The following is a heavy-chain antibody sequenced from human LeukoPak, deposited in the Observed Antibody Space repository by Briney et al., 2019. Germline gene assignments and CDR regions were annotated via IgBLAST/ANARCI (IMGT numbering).Heavy chain of an antibody. D-gene: IGHD3-22*01. V-gene: IGHV3-21*01. Sequence: GGSLRLSCAASGFTFSSYSMNWVRQAPGKGLEWVSSISSSSSYIYYADSVKGRFTISRDNAKNSLYLQMNSLRAEDTAVYYCATAAYDSGSYIVNHDYWGQGTLVTVSS. CDR3: ATAAYDSGSYIVNHDY. J-gene: IGHJ4*02. CDR2: ISSSSSYI. CDR1: GFTFSSYS.